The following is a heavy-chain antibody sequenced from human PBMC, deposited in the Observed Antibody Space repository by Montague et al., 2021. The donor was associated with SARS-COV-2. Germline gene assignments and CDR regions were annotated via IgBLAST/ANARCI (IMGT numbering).Heavy chain of an antibody. D-gene: IGHD3-16*01. V-gene: IGHV4-59*11. CDR1: GGSISGHY. J-gene: IGHJ2*01. CDR2: FDHSGDT. Sequence: SETLSLTCSVSGGSISGHYWSWIRKPPGKGLEWIGNFDHSGDTKYNPSLKSRATISVDTSKNQFALRLPSVTAADTAVYYCAREFRIELWQTDWYFGLWGRGTLVTVSS. CDR3: AREFRIELWQTDWYFGL.